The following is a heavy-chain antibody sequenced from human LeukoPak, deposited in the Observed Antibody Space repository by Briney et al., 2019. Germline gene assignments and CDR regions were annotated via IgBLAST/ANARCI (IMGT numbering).Heavy chain of an antibody. J-gene: IGHJ4*02. CDR1: GFTFSDYY. Sequence: PGGSLRLSCAASGFTFSDYYMSWIRQAPGKGLEWVSYISSSGSTIYYADSVKGRFTISRDNAKNSLYLQMNSLRAEDTAVYYCARVARNLRFQPLQANFDYWGQGTLVTVSS. CDR3: ARVARNLRFQPLQANFDY. V-gene: IGHV3-11*01. CDR2: ISSSGSTI. D-gene: IGHD5-12*01.